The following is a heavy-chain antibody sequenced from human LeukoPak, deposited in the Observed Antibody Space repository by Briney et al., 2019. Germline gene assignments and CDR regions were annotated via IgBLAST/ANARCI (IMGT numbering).Heavy chain of an antibody. Sequence: WETLSLTCTVSGGSISSYYWSWIRQPPGKGLEWIGYIYYSGSTNYNPSLKSRVTISVDTSKNQFSLKLSSVTAADTAVYYCAGGVYSSGWYSHWYYYGMDVWGQGTTVTVSS. CDR2: IYYSGST. CDR3: AGGVYSSGWYSHWYYYGMDV. J-gene: IGHJ6*02. D-gene: IGHD6-19*01. V-gene: IGHV4-59*08. CDR1: GGSISSYY.